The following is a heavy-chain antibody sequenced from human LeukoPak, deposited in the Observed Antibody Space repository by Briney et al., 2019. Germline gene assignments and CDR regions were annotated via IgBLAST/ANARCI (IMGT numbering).Heavy chain of an antibody. CDR2: ISGSGGST. CDR1: GFTFSSYA. Sequence: PGVSLRLSCAASGFTFSSYAMSWVRQAPGKGLEWVSGISGSGGSTYYADSVEGRFTISRDNSKTTLYLQMNSLRAEDTAVYYCARSGSFSPTYYFDYWGQGTLVTVSS. CDR3: ARSGSFSPTYYFDY. V-gene: IGHV3-23*01. D-gene: IGHD1-26*01. J-gene: IGHJ4*02.